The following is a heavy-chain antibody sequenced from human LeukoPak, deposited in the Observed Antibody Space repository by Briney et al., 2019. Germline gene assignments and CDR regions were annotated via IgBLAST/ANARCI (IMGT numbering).Heavy chain of an antibody. CDR1: GGSISRFY. J-gene: IGHJ6*03. Sequence: SDTLSLTCTLSGGSISRFYWSWIRQPPEEGREWSGYISNTGRATYNSSPKSRVTLSLDTSKNQTSLKLSSVTAADTAIYYCARSWKDVTIFGVAIKRSNYYYMDVWGKGTTVTVSS. V-gene: IGHV4-4*09. D-gene: IGHD3-3*01. CDR2: ISNTGRA. CDR3: ARSWKDVTIFGVAIKRSNYYYMDV.